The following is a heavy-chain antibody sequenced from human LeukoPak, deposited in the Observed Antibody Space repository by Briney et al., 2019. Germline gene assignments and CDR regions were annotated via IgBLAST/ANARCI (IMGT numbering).Heavy chain of an antibody. V-gene: IGHV3-73*01. J-gene: IGHJ4*02. Sequence: GGSLRPSSAASGFTFSASTMHWVRHASRKVLEWVGRIRSKANNYATAYAASVQGRVTISRDDSKNTAYLQMNSLKTEDTALYYCTSVVGATFDYWGQGTLVTVSS. CDR3: TSVVGATFDY. D-gene: IGHD1-26*01. CDR1: GFTFSAST. CDR2: IRSKANNYAT.